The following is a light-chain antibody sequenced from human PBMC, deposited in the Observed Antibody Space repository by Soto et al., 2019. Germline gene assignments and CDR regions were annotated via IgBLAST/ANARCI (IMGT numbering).Light chain of an antibody. Sequence: DIQMTQSPSTQSASVGDRVSITCRASQSVNDWLAWYQQKPGKAPNLLIYKVSNLESGVPSRFSGSGSGTEFTLTISSLQPDDFATYYCQQYNSYSWTFGQGTKVEIK. CDR2: KVS. J-gene: IGKJ1*01. CDR3: QQYNSYSWT. CDR1: QSVNDW. V-gene: IGKV1-5*03.